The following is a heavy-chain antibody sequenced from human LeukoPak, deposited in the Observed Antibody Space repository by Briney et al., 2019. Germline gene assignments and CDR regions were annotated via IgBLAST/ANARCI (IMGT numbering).Heavy chain of an antibody. J-gene: IGHJ1*01. CDR3: ARGQQLGEYFQH. Sequence: SVKVSCKASGGTFSSYAIIWVRQAPGQGLEWMGGIIPIFGTANYAQKFQGRVTITTDESTSTAYMELSSLRSEDTAVYYCARGQQLGEYFQHWGQGTLVTVSS. D-gene: IGHD6-6*01. V-gene: IGHV1-69*05. CDR1: GGTFSSYA. CDR2: IIPIFGTA.